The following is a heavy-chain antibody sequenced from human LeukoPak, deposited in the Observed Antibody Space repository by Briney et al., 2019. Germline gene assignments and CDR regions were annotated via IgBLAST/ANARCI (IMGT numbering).Heavy chain of an antibody. D-gene: IGHD3-22*01. CDR3: ARGYYYDSSGYYYPPSG. CDR1: GGSISSSSYY. J-gene: IGHJ4*02. V-gene: IGHV4-39*07. Sequence: SETLSLTCTVSGGSISSSSYYWGWIRQPPGKGLEWIGSIYYSGSTYYNPSLKSRVTISVDTSKNQFSLKLSSVTAADTAVYYCARGYYYDSSGYYYPPSGWGQGTLVTVSS. CDR2: IYYSGST.